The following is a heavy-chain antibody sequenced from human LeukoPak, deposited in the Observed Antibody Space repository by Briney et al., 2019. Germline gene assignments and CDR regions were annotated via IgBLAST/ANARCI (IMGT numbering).Heavy chain of an antibody. V-gene: IGHV1-8*01. J-gene: IGHJ4*02. CDR3: AGAPRHAYFES. CDR1: TDTFRNND. CDR2: MNPSSRSA. Sequence: ASVKVSCKASTDTFRNNDINWMRQAPGQGLEWMGWMNPSSRSAYYSQKFQGRVTMTRNTSISTAYIEVSSLTSDDTATYYCAGAPRHAYFESWGQGALVIVSS.